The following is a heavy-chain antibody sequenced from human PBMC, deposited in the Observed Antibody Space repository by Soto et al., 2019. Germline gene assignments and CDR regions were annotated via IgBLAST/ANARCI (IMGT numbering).Heavy chain of an antibody. Sequence: QITLKESAPTLVKPTQTLTLTCTFSGFPLSTSGVGLGWIRQPPGKALEWLALLYWDDAKRYSPSLKSRLTITKDTSKNQVVLTMTNMDPVETATYYCAHVLERRRCYSYWGQGTLVTVSS. CDR1: GFPLSTSGVG. CDR3: AHVLERRRCYSY. J-gene: IGHJ4*02. D-gene: IGHD2-15*01. CDR2: LYWDDAK. V-gene: IGHV2-5*02.